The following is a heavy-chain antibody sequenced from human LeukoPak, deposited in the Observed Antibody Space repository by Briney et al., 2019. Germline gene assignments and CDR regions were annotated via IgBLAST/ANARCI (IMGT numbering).Heavy chain of an antibody. CDR1: GFTFSRYG. CDR2: IWFDGNNK. J-gene: IGHJ6*03. Sequence: PGGSLRLSCEASGFTFSRYGMHWVRQAPGKGLEWVAVIWFDGNNKYYADSVKGRFTISRDNSKNTLYLQMNSLRAEDTAVYYCARSSPYNYYYYMDVWGKGTTVTVSS. V-gene: IGHV3-33*01. CDR3: ARSSPYNYYYYMDV. D-gene: IGHD6-13*01.